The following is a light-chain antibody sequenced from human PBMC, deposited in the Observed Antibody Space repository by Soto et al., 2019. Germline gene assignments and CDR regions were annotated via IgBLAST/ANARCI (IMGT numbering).Light chain of an antibody. Sequence: DIQMTQSPSTLSASVGDRVTITCRASQSISSWLAWYQQKPGKAPKLLIYDASSLESGVPSRFSGSGSGTEFTLTISSLQPDDFATYYCQQSYSTPYTFGQGTRLENK. CDR2: DAS. CDR3: QQSYSTPYT. CDR1: QSISSW. V-gene: IGKV1-5*01. J-gene: IGKJ5*01.